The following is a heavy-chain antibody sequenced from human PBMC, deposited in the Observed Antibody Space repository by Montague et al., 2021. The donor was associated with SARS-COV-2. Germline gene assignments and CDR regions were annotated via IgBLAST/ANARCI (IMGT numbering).Heavy chain of an antibody. Sequence: TLSLTCTVSGGSISSDSYDWSWIRQPAGKGLEWIGRFYTTGSTNYXPSLKSRVTISGDTSRNQFSLRLTSVTAADTAMYYCARAVIYGGYAFAYFDFWGQGVLVTVSS. D-gene: IGHD5-12*01. CDR3: ARAVIYGGYAFAYFDF. CDR2: FYTTGST. CDR1: GGSISSDSYD. V-gene: IGHV4-61*02. J-gene: IGHJ4*02.